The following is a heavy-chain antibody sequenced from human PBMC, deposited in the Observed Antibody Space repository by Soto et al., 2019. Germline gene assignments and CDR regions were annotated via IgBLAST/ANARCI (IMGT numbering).Heavy chain of an antibody. Sequence: QVQLVQSGAEVKKPGSSVKVSCRASGGTFSSHAINWVRQAPGHGLEWMGGINPIFDITNYAQKFQGRVTITADESTSTAYMERSNLRSEDTARYFCARYPVVRLEWSSDIWGQGTMVTVSS. D-gene: IGHD3-3*01. CDR3: ARYPVVRLEWSSDI. V-gene: IGHV1-69*01. CDR2: INPIFDIT. J-gene: IGHJ3*02. CDR1: GGTFSSHA.